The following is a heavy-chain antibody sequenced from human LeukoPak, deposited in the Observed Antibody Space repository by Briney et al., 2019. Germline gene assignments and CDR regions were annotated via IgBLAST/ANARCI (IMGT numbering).Heavy chain of an antibody. CDR3: ARLRSTQLRYFDIDH. CDR2: ISSTSSHI. CDR1: GFTFSAYE. D-gene: IGHD5-24*01. J-gene: IGHJ4*02. Sequence: PGGSLRLSCAASGFTFSAYEMNWVRQAPGKGLEWISSISSTSSHIYYGDSLEGRFTISRDNAKNSLYLQMNSLRAEDTAVYFCARLRSTQLRYFDIDHWGQGTLVTVSS. V-gene: IGHV3-21*01.